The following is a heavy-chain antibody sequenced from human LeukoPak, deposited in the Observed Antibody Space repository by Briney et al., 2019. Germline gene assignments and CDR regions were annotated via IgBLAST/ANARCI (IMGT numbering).Heavy chain of an antibody. D-gene: IGHD3-10*01. J-gene: IGHJ5*01. CDR1: GLTFRNYA. CDR2: VSGKGDET. CDR3: AKGGHYSFFDS. Sequence: GGSLRLSCAASGLTFRNYAMRWVRQAPGKGLEWVSTVSGKGDETFYADSVKGLFTLSRDNSKNTLYLQMNSLRAEDTAVYYCAKGGHYSFFDSWGQGTLVTVSS. V-gene: IGHV3-23*01.